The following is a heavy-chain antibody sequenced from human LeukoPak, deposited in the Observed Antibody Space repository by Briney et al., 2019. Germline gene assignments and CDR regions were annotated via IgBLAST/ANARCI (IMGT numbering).Heavy chain of an antibody. Sequence: GGSLRPSRAASGFTFSDYWMHWVRQAPGKGLVWVSRINSDGTSISYADPVKGRFTISRDNAKNTLYLQMNSLRAEDTAVYYCARDRWNFDYWGQGTLVTVSS. CDR3: ARDRWNFDY. D-gene: IGHD4-23*01. J-gene: IGHJ4*02. CDR2: INSDGTSI. V-gene: IGHV3-74*01. CDR1: GFTFSDYW.